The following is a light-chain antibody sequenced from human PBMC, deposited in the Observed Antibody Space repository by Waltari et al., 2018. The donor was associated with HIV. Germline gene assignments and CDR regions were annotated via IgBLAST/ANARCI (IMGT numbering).Light chain of an antibody. CDR3: ETGSGSVTFPV. CDR2: ENN. Sequence: QSVLTQPPSVSAAPGQKVTISCAASTYNIEMTYVSWYQQFPGTAPKLLIYENNKRPSGISDRFAGSKSGTSATLDIAGLQTGDEADYYCETGSGSVTFPVFGSGTKVTVL. J-gene: IGLJ1*01. CDR1: TYNIEMTY. V-gene: IGLV1-51*01.